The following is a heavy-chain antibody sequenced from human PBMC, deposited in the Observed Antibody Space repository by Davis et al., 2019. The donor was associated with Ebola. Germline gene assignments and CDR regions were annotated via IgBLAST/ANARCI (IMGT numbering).Heavy chain of an antibody. CDR3: ARGRPHVDYYGSGSYLTNWFDP. V-gene: IGHV4-59*12. CDR1: GGSISSYY. J-gene: IGHJ5*02. CDR2: IYYSGST. D-gene: IGHD3-10*01. Sequence: PSETLSLTCTVSGGSISSYYWSWIRQPPGKGLEWIGYIYYSGSTNYNPSLKSRVTISVDTSKNQFSLKLSSVTAADTAVYYCARGRPHVDYYGSGSYLTNWFDPWGQGTLVTVSS.